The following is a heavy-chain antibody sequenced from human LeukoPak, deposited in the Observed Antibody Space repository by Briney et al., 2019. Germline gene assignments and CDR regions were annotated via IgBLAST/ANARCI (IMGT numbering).Heavy chain of an antibody. V-gene: IGHV4-30-4*01. CDR1: GGSISSGDYY. J-gene: IGHJ4*02. Sequence: PSETLSLTCTVSGGSISSGDYYWSWIRQPPGKGLEWIGYIYYSGSTYYNPSLKSRVTISVDTSKNQFSLKLSSVTAADTAVYYCARRAGYGGTLFDYWGQGTLVTVSS. D-gene: IGHD4-23*01. CDR2: IYYSGST. CDR3: ARRAGYGGTLFDY.